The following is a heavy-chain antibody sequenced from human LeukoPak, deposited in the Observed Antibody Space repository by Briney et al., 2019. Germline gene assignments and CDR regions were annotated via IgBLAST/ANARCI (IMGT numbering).Heavy chain of an antibody. CDR1: GYTFTSYD. Sequence: ASVKVSCKASGYTFTSYDINWVRQATGQGLEWMGWMNPNSGNTGYAQKFQGRVTMTRNTSIGTAYMELSSLRSEDTAVYYCARGLGPSYYDFWSGYYSVFDYWGQGTLVTVSS. D-gene: IGHD3-3*01. CDR2: MNPNSGNT. J-gene: IGHJ4*02. CDR3: ARGLGPSYYDFWSGYYSVFDY. V-gene: IGHV1-8*01.